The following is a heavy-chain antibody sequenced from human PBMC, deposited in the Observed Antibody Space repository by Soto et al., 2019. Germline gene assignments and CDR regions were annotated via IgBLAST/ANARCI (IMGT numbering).Heavy chain of an antibody. V-gene: IGHV4-30-2*01. D-gene: IGHD2-21*02. CDR2: IYHSGST. J-gene: IGHJ3*02. CDR3: ARSQGGPDPIVVVTAGAFDI. Sequence: QLQLQESGSGLVKPSQTLSLTCAVSGGSISSGGYSWSWIRQPPGKGLEWIGYIYHSGSTYYNPSLKSRVTISVDRSKNQFSLKLSSVTAADTAVYYCARSQGGPDPIVVVTAGAFDIWGQGTMVTVSS. CDR1: GGSISSGGYS.